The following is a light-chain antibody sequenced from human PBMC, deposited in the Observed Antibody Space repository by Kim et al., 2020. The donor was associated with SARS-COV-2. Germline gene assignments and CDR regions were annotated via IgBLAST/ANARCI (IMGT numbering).Light chain of an antibody. J-gene: IGKJ2*01. CDR2: SAS. V-gene: IGKV1-39*01. Sequence: DIQMTQSPSSLSASVGDRVTITCRASQSISSYLNWYQQKPGKAPKLLIYSASSLQSGVPSRFSGSGSGTDFTLTINSLQPEDFATYYCQQSYSTPWYTFGQGTQLVI. CDR1: QSISSY. CDR3: QQSYSTPWYT.